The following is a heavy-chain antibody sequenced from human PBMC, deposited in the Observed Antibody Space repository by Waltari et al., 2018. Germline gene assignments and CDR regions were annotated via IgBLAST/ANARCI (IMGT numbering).Heavy chain of an antibody. Sequence: QVQLQESGPGLVKPSETLSLTCAVSGYSISSGYYWGWIRQPPGKGLEWIGSIYHGGSTYYNPSLKRRVTISVATSKNQFSLKLSSVTAADTAVYFCARVYYYDSSGYLHDYWGQGTLVTVSS. CDR2: IYHGGST. CDR1: GYSISSGYY. V-gene: IGHV4-38-2*01. CDR3: ARVYYYDSSGYLHDY. J-gene: IGHJ4*02. D-gene: IGHD3-22*01.